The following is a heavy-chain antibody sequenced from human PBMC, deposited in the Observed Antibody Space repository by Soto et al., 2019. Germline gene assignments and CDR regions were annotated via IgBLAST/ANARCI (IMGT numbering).Heavy chain of an antibody. J-gene: IGHJ4*02. V-gene: IGHV2-26*01. D-gene: IGHD2-21*01. CDR3: ARTVARMNLDY. CDR1: GFSLSNARMG. CDR2: IFSNDET. Sequence: QVTLKESGPVLVKPTETLTLTCTVSGFSLSNARMGVSWIRQPPRKALEWLAHIFSNDETAYSTSLKTRLTISKDTSKSQVVLTMGNMEPVDTATYYCARTVARMNLDYWGQGTLVTVSS.